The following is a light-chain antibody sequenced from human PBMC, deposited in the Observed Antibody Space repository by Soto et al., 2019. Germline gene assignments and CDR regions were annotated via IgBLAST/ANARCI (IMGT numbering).Light chain of an antibody. CDR2: GAS. CDR3: QQYGNTPPNA. Sequence: EIVLTQSPGTLSLSPGERATLSCRASQSISSSYLAWHQQKPGQAPRVLIYGASSRATGIPERFSGSGSGTDFTLTISRLEPEDFAVYFCQQYGNTPPNAFGQGTKVEI. CDR1: QSISSSY. V-gene: IGKV3-20*01. J-gene: IGKJ2*01.